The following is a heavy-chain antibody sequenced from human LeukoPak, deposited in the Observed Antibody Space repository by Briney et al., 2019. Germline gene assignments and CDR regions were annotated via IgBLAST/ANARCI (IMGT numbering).Heavy chain of an antibody. CDR2: ISSSSSYI. CDR1: GFTFSSYS. Sequence: KPGGSLRLSCAASGFTFSSYSMNWVRQAPGKGLEWVSSISSSSSYIYYADSVRGRFTISRDNAKTSLYLQMNSLRAEDMAVYYCARGHYDVLTDSLNQFAYWGQGTLVTVSS. J-gene: IGHJ4*02. CDR3: ARGHYDVLTDSLNQFAY. D-gene: IGHD3-9*01. V-gene: IGHV3-21*01.